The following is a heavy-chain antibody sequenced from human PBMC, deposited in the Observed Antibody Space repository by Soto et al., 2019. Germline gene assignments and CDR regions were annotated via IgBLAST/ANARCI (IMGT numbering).Heavy chain of an antibody. CDR3: ARGGQDFWSGPFDY. CDR1: DGSISTYF. D-gene: IGHD3-3*01. J-gene: IGHJ4*02. CDR2: IDNSGNT. V-gene: IGHV4-4*07. Sequence: QGQLQESGPGLMKPSETLSLTCTVSDGSISTYFCNWIRQPAGKGLEWIGRIDNSGNTNYNPSLKSRLTMSADTSMNPFSLKLNSVTAADTAVYYCARGGQDFWSGPFDYWGQGALVTVSS.